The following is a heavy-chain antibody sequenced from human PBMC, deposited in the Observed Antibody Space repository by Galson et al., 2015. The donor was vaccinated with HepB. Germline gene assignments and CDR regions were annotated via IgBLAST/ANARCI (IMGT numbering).Heavy chain of an antibody. CDR1: GFIFSNHW. D-gene: IGHD6-13*01. J-gene: IGHJ4*01. CDR3: ARGGFGSKRSPGPTNY. V-gene: IGHV3-7*01. CDR2: IKQDGYER. Sequence: SLRLSCAASGFIFSNHWMSWVRQAPGKGLEWVANIKQDGYERHSVDSVKGRFTISRDNAKNSLYLQMNSLRTEDTAVYYCARGGFGSKRSPGPTNYWGQGTLVTVSS.